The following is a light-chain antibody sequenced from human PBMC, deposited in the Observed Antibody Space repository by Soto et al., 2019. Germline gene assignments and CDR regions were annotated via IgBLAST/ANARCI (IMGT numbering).Light chain of an antibody. CDR2: WAS. CDR1: QSVFYSSNSESS. V-gene: IGKV4-1*01. CDR3: QQYSSTPWT. Sequence: DIVMTQSPDSLAVSLGERATINCKSSQSVFYSSNSESSLAWYQQKPGQPPRLLIYWASTRESGVPDRFSGSGSGTDFTLTISSLQAEDVAVYYCQQYSSTPWTFGQGTKVEIK. J-gene: IGKJ1*01.